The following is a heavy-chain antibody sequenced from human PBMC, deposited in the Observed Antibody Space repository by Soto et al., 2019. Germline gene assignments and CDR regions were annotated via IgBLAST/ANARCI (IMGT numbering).Heavy chain of an antibody. CDR1: VFNFNNYA. CDR2: ISSSGGTT. V-gene: IGHV3-23*01. CDR3: ASFMTVTGTG. Sequence: VGALRLSCAASVFNFNNYAMSCVRHSPGERLEWVSFISSSGGTTYYADSVKGRFTISRDNSRNTVFLQMNTLGAEDTAIYYCASFMTVTGTGWGR. D-gene: IGHD6-19*01. J-gene: IGHJ2*01.